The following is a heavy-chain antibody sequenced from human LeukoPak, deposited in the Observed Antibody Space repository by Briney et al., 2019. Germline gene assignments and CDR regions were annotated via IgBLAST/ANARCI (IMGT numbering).Heavy chain of an antibody. CDR3: ARRTSCGDFLY. J-gene: IGHJ4*02. D-gene: IGHD2-2*01. CDR2: IYYSGST. CDR1: GGSISSSSYY. V-gene: IGHV4-39*01. Sequence: SETLSPTCTISGGSISSSSYYWGWIRQPPGKGLEWIGSIYYSGSTYYNPSPKSRVTISVDTSKNQFSLKLSSVTAADTAVYYCARRTSCGDFLYCGQGTLGTVSS.